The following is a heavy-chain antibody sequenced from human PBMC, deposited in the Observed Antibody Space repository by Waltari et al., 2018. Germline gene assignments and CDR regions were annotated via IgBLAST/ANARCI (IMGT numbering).Heavy chain of an antibody. Sequence: AASGFTFSSYGMHWVRQAPGKGLEWVAVVWYDGTNKYYADSVKGRFTISRDNSKNTLNLQMNSLRVEDTAVYYCAKGRSYDSSGYYYGDWGQGTLVTVSS. J-gene: IGHJ4*02. CDR2: VWYDGTNK. V-gene: IGHV3-33*06. CDR1: GFTFSSYG. CDR3: AKGRSYDSSGYYYGD. D-gene: IGHD3-22*01.